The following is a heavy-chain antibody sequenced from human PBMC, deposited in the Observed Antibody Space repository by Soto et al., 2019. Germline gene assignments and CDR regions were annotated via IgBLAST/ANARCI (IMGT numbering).Heavy chain of an antibody. CDR1: GGSISSSNW. V-gene: IGHV4-4*02. J-gene: IGHJ6*02. CDR2: IYHSGST. CDR3: ARTRRGYSYGFGDYYYYDMDV. D-gene: IGHD5-18*01. Sequence: QVQLQESGPGLVKPSGTLSLTCAVSGGSISSSNWWSWVRQPPGKGLEWIGEIYHSGSTNYNPSLKSRVTISVDKSKNQFSLKLSSVTAADTAVYYCARTRRGYSYGFGDYYYYDMDVWGQGTTVTVSS.